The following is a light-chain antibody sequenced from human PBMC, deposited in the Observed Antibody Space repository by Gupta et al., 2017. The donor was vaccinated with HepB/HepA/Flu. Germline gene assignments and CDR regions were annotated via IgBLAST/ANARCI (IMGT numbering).Light chain of an antibody. CDR1: EGVGDW. V-gene: IGKV1-5*03. J-gene: IGKJ1*01. CDR2: RAT. Sequence: DIQMSQSPSTLSASVGDRVTITCRASEGVGDWVAWYQQKPGNAPKLLIYRATTLEIGVPSRFSGSRSGTEFTLTISSLQPDDFVIYYCQHYNAAPWTFGLGTKVDFK. CDR3: QHYNAAPWT.